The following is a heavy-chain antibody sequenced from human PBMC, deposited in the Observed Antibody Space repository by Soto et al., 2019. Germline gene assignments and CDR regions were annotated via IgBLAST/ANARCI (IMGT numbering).Heavy chain of an antibody. Sequence: QVQLVESGGGVVQPGRSLRLSCAASGFTFSSYGMHWVRQAPGKGLEWVAVIWYDGSNKYYADSVKGRFTISRDNSKNTLYLKMNSRRAEDTAVYYCAREHIVLMVYAPYFDYWGQGTLVTVSS. CDR2: IWYDGSNK. V-gene: IGHV3-33*01. CDR1: GFTFSSYG. J-gene: IGHJ4*02. CDR3: AREHIVLMVYAPYFDY. D-gene: IGHD2-8*01.